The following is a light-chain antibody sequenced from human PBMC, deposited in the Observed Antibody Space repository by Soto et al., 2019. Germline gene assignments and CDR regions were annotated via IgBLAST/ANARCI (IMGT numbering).Light chain of an antibody. CDR3: SSYAGSSTYV. Sequence: QSALTQPPSASGSPGQSVTISCTGTSGDVGGYDYVSWYQQHPGKAPKLMIYEVTKRPLGVPDRFSGSKSGNTASLTVSGLQAEDEADYYCSSYAGSSTYVFGTGTKVTVL. CDR2: EVT. V-gene: IGLV2-8*01. CDR1: SGDVGGYDY. J-gene: IGLJ1*01.